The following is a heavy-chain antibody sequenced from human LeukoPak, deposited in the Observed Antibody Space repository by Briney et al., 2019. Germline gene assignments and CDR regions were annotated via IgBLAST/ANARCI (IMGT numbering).Heavy chain of an antibody. CDR3: AREWGTWSGSTQNWFDP. D-gene: IGHD3-3*01. Sequence: SETLSLTCTVSGGSISSYYWSWIRQPPGKGLEWIGYIYYSGSTNYNPSLKSRVTISVDTSKNQFSLKLSSVTAADTAVYYCAREWGTWSGSTQNWFDPWGQGTLVTVSS. CDR1: GGSISSYY. CDR2: IYYSGST. J-gene: IGHJ5*02. V-gene: IGHV4-59*01.